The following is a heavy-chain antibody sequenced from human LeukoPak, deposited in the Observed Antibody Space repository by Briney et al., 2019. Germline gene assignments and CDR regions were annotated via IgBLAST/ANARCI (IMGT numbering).Heavy chain of an antibody. V-gene: IGHV3-11*01. J-gene: IGHJ4*02. CDR3: ARLDSSSWSFDY. CDR1: GFTFSDYY. D-gene: IGHD6-13*01. CDR2: ISSSGSTI. Sequence: GGSLRLSCAASGFTFSDYYMSWIRQAPGKGLEWVSYISSSGSTIYYADSVEGRFTISRDNAKNSLYLQMNSLRAEDTAVYYCARLDSSSWSFDYWGQGTLVTVSS.